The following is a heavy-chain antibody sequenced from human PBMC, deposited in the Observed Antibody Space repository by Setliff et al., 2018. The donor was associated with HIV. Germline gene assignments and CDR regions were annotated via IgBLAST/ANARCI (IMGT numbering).Heavy chain of an antibody. J-gene: IGHJ4*02. D-gene: IGHD3-16*01. Sequence: PGGSLRLSCAPSGFTFGSYAMSWVRQAPGKGLEWVSVISGSGDSTFYADSLKGRFTISRDNSKNTLYLQMNSLRAEDTAVNYCANPPLKGHPGGGFDYWGQGTQVTVSS. CDR3: ANPPLKGHPGGGFDY. CDR1: GFTFGSYA. CDR2: ISGSGDST. V-gene: IGHV3-23*01.